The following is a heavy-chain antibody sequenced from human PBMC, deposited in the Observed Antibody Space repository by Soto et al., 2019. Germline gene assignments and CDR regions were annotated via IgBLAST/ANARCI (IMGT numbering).Heavy chain of an antibody. V-gene: IGHV4-59*08. CDR3: ARSHDSSGWCDY. CDR2: IYYSGST. Sequence: SETLSLTCTVSGGSISSYYWSWIRQPPGKGLEWIGYIYYSGSTNYNPSLKSRVTISVDTSKNQFSLKLSSVTAADTAVYYCARSHDSSGWCDYWGQGTLVTVSS. CDR1: GGSISSYY. J-gene: IGHJ4*02. D-gene: IGHD6-19*01.